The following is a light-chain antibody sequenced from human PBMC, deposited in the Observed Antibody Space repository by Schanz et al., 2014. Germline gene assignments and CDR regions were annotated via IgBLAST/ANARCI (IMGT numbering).Light chain of an antibody. J-gene: IGKJ1*01. V-gene: IGKV3-20*01. CDR3: QHYGSSPET. CDR2: GAS. CDR1: QSVSTY. Sequence: EIVMTQSPVTLSVSPGERATLSCRASQSVSTYLAWYQQKPGQAPRLLIYGASTRATGIPDRFSGSGSGTDFTLTISRLEPEDFAVYYCQHYGSSPETFGRGTTVEIK.